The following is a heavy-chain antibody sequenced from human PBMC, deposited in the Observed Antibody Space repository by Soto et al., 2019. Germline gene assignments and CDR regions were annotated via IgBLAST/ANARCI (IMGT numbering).Heavy chain of an antibody. CDR2: ISSSSSTI. V-gene: IGHV3-48*02. J-gene: IGHJ6*02. CDR1: GFTFSRYG. CDR3: ARDGYCVSTTCYFLPDV. Sequence: EVQVVESGGGLVQPGGSLRLSCAASGFTFSRYGMNWVRQAPGKGPEWVAYISSSSSTIYYADSVKGRFTISRDNAKNPLYLQMNSLTDEDTAVYYCARDGYCVSTTCYFLPDVWGQGTTVTVSS. D-gene: IGHD2-2*03.